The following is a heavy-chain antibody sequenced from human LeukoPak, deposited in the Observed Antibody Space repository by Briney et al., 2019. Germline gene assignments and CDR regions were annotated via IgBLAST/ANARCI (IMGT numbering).Heavy chain of an antibody. J-gene: IGHJ4*02. V-gene: IGHV4-34*01. CDR3: ASTYCGGDRYSG. Sequence: PSETLSLTCAVYGGSFSGYYWSGIGQPPGKGLDWIGEINHSGGTNYTQSLRSGVTISVDTSKNQFHLQLLSVTAADTAVYYCASTYCGGDRYSGWGQGTLVTVSS. D-gene: IGHD2-21*02. CDR2: INHSGGT. CDR1: GGSFSGYY.